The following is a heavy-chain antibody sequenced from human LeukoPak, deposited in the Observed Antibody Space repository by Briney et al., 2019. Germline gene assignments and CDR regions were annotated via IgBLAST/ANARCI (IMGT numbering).Heavy chain of an antibody. CDR1: GYTFTSYG. V-gene: IGHV1-24*01. CDR3: ATVGYYGSGSYFGGPY. CDR2: FDPEDGET. D-gene: IGHD3-10*01. J-gene: IGHJ4*02. Sequence: GASVKVSCKASGYTFTSYGISWVRQAPGKGLEWMGGFDPEDGETIYAQKFQGRVTMTEDTSTDTAYMELSSLRSEDTAVYYCATVGYYGSGSYFGGPYWGQGTLVTVTS.